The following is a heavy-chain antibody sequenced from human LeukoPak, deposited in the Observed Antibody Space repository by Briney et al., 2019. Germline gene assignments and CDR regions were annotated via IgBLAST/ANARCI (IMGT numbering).Heavy chain of an antibody. D-gene: IGHD3-9*01. Sequence: PSETLSLTCTVSGGSISSSNYYWGWIRQPPGKGLEYIGYIYYSENTNYNPSLKSRVTISLDTSKNQFSLKLSSVTAADTAVYYCARDAVVGPVDILTGYDAFDIWGQGTMVTVSS. V-gene: IGHV4-61*05. CDR2: IYYSENT. CDR3: ARDAVVGPVDILTGYDAFDI. J-gene: IGHJ3*02. CDR1: GGSISSSNYY.